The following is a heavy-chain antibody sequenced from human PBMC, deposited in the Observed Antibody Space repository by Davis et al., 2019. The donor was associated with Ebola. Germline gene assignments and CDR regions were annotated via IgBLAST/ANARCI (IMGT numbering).Heavy chain of an antibody. J-gene: IGHJ6*02. CDR1: VYTFTSYA. D-gene: IGHD2-2*01. V-gene: IGHV1-3*01. CDR3: ARSLLYCSSTSCYAPEARGYYYYYGMDV. Sequence: SVNVSCKASVYTFTSYAMHWVRQAPGQRLEWMGWINAGNGNTKYSQKFQGRVTITRDTSASTAYMELSSLRSEDTAVYYCARSLLYCSSTSCYAPEARGYYYYYGMDVWGQGTTVTVSS. CDR2: INAGNGNT.